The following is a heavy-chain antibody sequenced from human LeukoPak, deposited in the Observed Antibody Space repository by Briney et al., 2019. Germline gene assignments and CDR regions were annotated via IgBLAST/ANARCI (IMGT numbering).Heavy chain of an antibody. Sequence: LGASVKVSCKASGGTFSSYAISWVRQAPGQGLEWMGRIIAILGIAYYAQKFQGRVTITEDKSTSTAYMELSSLRSEDTAVYYCASMAAAGIYYYYGMDVWGQGATVTVSS. CDR3: ASMAAAGIYYYYGMDV. J-gene: IGHJ6*02. D-gene: IGHD6-13*01. CDR1: GGTFSSYA. CDR2: IIAILGIA. V-gene: IGHV1-69*04.